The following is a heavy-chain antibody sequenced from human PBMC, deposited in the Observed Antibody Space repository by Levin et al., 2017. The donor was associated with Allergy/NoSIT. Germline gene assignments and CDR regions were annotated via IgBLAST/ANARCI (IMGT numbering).Heavy chain of an antibody. Sequence: ETLSLTCTVSGAFISNYYWSWIRQPPGKGLEWIGYISKSGSTIYNPSLDSRTIISIDMSKNHFSLRLRPVTAADTAVYYCATVPVYGMDVWGQGTTVTVS. J-gene: IGHJ6*02. D-gene: IGHD3-10*02. V-gene: IGHV4-59*01. CDR1: GAFISNYY. CDR3: ATVPVYGMDV. CDR2: ISKSGST.